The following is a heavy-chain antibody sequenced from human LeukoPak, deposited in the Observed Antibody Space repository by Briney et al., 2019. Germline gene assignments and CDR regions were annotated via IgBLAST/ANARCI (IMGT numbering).Heavy chain of an antibody. CDR1: GLTFSGYA. CDR3: ATRYAY. J-gene: IGHJ4*02. Sequence: GGSLRLSCAASGLTFSGYAMHWVRQAPGKGLEYFSAISSNGSSTYYANSVKGRFTISRDNSKNTLYHQMGSLRGEDTAVYYCATRYAYWGQGTLVTVSS. D-gene: IGHD3-16*01. CDR2: ISSNGSST. V-gene: IGHV3-64*01.